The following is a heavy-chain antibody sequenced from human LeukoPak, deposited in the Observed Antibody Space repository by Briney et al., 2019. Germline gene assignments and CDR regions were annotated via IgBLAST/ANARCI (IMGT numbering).Heavy chain of an antibody. CDR1: GYTFTNYG. J-gene: IGHJ4*02. D-gene: IGHD6-19*01. V-gene: IGHV1-18*01. CDR2: ISTYNGNT. CDR3: AREGTSGWHGGDH. Sequence: GASVKVSRKASGYTFTNYGISWVRQAPGQGLEWMGWISTYNGNTIYAQKLQGRVTLTTDTSTSTAYVELRSLRSDDTAVYYCAREGTSGWHGGDHWGQGTLVTVSS.